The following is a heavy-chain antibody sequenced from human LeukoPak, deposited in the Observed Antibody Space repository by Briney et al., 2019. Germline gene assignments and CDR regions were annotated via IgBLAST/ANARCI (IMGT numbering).Heavy chain of an antibody. CDR3: ARHEVGFTPVVVVPATARFDY. Sequence: SETLSLTCAVYGGSFSGYYWSWIRQPPGKGLEWTGEINHSGSTNYNPSLKSRVTISVDTSKNQFSLKLSSVTAADTAVYYCARHEVGFTPVVVVPATARFDYWGQGTLVTVSS. CDR2: INHSGST. V-gene: IGHV4-34*01. D-gene: IGHD2-2*01. CDR1: GGSFSGYY. J-gene: IGHJ4*02.